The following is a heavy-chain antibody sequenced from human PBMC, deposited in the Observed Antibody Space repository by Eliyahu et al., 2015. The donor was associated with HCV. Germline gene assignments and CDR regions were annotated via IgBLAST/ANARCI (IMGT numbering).Heavy chain of an antibody. D-gene: IGHD3-9*01. V-gene: IGHV3-66*01. J-gene: IGHJ6*02. CDR2: IYSGGST. CDR1: XFXXXTNY. Sequence: EVQLVESGGGLVQPGGSLXLSCAASXFXXXTNYXSWVRQXPGWGLEWVSVIYSGGSTYYADSVKGRFTISRVNSKNTLYLQMNSLRAEDTAVYYCARDRYDILTGYWGMDVWGQGTTVTVSS. CDR3: ARDRYDILTGYWGMDV.